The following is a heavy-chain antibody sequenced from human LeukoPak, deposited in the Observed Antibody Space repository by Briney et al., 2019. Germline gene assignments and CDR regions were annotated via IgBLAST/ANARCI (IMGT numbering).Heavy chain of an antibody. Sequence: AGGSLRLSCAASGFTFSSYGMHWVRQAPGKGPEWVAFIRYDGSNKYYADSVKGRFTISRDNSKNTLYLQMNSLRAEDTAVYYCAKDLGDLADYWGQGTLVTVSS. D-gene: IGHD2-21*02. CDR3: AKDLGDLADY. CDR1: GFTFSSYG. V-gene: IGHV3-30*02. CDR2: IRYDGSNK. J-gene: IGHJ4*02.